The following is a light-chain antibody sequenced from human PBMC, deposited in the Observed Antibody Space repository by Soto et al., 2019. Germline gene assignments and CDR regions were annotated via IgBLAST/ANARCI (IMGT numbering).Light chain of an antibody. Sequence: QSALTQPASVSGSPGQSITISCTGSNSDIGGYSYVSWYQQHPGKAPKLMIYDVSNRPSGVSYRFSGSKSCNTASLTISGLQAEDEADYYCTSYTSRSTLGVFGGGTKVTVL. V-gene: IGLV2-14*03. CDR3: TSYTSRSTLGV. J-gene: IGLJ2*01. CDR2: DVS. CDR1: NSDIGGYSY.